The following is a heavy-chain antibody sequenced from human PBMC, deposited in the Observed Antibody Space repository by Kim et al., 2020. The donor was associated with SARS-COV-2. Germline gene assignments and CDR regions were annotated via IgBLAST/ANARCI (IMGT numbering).Heavy chain of an antibody. CDR3: ARDSSDHWNSGGGAFDI. V-gene: IGHV4-30-4*01. J-gene: IGHJ3*02. Sequence: SETLSLTCTVSGGSISSGDYYWSWIRQPPGKGLEWIGYIYYSGSTYYNPSLKSRVTISVDTSKNQFSLKLSSVSAADTAVYYCARDSSDHWNSGGGAFDIWGQGTMVTVSS. CDR2: IYYSGST. D-gene: IGHD1-7*01. CDR1: GGSISSGDYY.